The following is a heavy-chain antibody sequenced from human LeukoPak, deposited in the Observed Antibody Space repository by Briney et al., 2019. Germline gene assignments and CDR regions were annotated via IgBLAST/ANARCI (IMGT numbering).Heavy chain of an antibody. CDR2: IKQDGSEK. J-gene: IGHJ6*03. CDR3: ARDSTLLGDYYYYYMDV. D-gene: IGHD3-10*01. Sequence: GGSLRLSCAASGFTFSSYWMSWVRQAPGKGLEWVANIKQDGSEKYYVDSVKGRFTISRDNAKNSLYLQMNSLRAEDTAVYYCARDSTLLGDYYYYYMDVWGKGTTVTVSS. CDR1: GFTFSSYW. V-gene: IGHV3-7*01.